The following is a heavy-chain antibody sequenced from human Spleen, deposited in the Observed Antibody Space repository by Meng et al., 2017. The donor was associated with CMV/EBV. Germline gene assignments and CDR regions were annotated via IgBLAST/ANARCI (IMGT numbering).Heavy chain of an antibody. Sequence: VQLQASGPGLFNPSETLPLTCSVCRASLPDYLGRWVRQSPAKGLGWIGDISNSGRTNYNPSLMSRVTISVDTSSNQFFLKVTSVTAADTAVYYCARGRTDFDSWGQGTLVTFSS. CDR2: ISNSGRT. D-gene: IGHD1-1*01. CDR3: ARGRTDFDS. CDR1: RASLPDYL. J-gene: IGHJ4*02. V-gene: IGHV4-34*01.